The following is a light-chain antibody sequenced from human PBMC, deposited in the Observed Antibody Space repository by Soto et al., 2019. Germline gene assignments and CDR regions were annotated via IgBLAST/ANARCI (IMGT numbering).Light chain of an antibody. CDR2: DAS. J-gene: IGKJ4*01. CDR1: RTISSNY. V-gene: IGKV3-20*01. Sequence: EIVLTQSAGTLSLSPGERATLSCRASRTISSNYLAWYQQKPGQAPRLLIYDASSRATGIPDRFGGSGSGTDFTLTISRLEPEDSAVYFCQQYENSPRTFGGGTKVEIK. CDR3: QQYENSPRT.